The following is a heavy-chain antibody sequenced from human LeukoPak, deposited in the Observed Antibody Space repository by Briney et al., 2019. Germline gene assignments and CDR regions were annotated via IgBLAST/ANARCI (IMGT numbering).Heavy chain of an antibody. Sequence: ASVKVSCKASGYTFTSYDINWVRQATGQGLEWMGWMNPNSGNTGYAQEFQGRVTMTRNTSISTAYMELSSLRSEDTAVYYCARGYDYVWGSEMGFDYWGQGTLVTVSS. J-gene: IGHJ4*02. D-gene: IGHD3-16*01. CDR1: GYTFTSYD. V-gene: IGHV1-8*01. CDR3: ARGYDYVWGSEMGFDY. CDR2: MNPNSGNT.